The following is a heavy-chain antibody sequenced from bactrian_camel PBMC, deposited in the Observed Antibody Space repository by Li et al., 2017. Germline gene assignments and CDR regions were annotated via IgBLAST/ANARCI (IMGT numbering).Heavy chain of an antibody. J-gene: IGHJ4*01. D-gene: IGHD1*01. CDR1: GLTSPTNC. V-gene: IGHV3S55*01. Sequence: VQLVESGGGSVQAGGSLRLSCAASGLTSPTNCMGWFRQAPGKEREGVALINRYGTTNYRDSIKGRFTISKDNAKNTLYLQMNSLKPEDTATYYCAAEPGAGCYTWFPAEYDYWGQGTQVTVS. CDR3: AAEPGAGCYTWFPAEYDY. CDR2: INRYGTT.